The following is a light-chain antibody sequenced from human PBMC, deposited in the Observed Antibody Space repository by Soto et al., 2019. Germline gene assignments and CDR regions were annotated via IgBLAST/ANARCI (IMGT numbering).Light chain of an antibody. Sequence: QSVLTQPPSASGTPGQRVTISCSGSSSNIGSNIVNWYQQLPGTAPKLLIYTNNQRPSGVPDRFSGSKSGTSASLAISGLQSEDEADYYCATWDDSLHGVIFGGGTKVTVL. CDR3: ATWDDSLHGVI. V-gene: IGLV1-44*01. CDR1: SSNIGSNI. CDR2: TNN. J-gene: IGLJ2*01.